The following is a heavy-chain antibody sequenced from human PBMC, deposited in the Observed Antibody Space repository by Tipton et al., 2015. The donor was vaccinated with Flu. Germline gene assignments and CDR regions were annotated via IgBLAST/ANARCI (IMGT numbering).Heavy chain of an antibody. D-gene: IGHD3-10*01. CDR3: ARARAPYYYYAMDV. CDR1: GGSIGSPYC. V-gene: IGHV4-38-2*02. CDR2: ICPGSP. J-gene: IGHJ6*02. Sequence: TLSLTCSVSGGSIGSPYCWGWVRQPPGKGLEWIGNICPGSPYYNPSLQSRLTISVDSSKNQLSLKLTSVTAADTAVYYCARARAPYYYYAMDVWGQGTTVTVS.